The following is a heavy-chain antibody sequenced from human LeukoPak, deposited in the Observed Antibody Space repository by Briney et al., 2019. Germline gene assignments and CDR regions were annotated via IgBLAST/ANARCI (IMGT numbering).Heavy chain of an antibody. CDR1: GFTFSRYS. CDR3: ARGQEWELLFWFDP. D-gene: IGHD1-26*01. CDR2: ISSSSSTI. J-gene: IGHJ5*02. V-gene: IGHV3-48*04. Sequence: GGSLRLSCAASGFTFSRYSMNWVRQAPGKGLEWVSYISSSSSTIYYADSVKGRFTISRDNAKNSLYLQMNSLRAEDTAVYYCARGQEWELLFWFDPWGQGTLVTVSS.